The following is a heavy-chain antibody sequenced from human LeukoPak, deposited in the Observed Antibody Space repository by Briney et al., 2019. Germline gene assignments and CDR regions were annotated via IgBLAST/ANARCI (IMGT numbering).Heavy chain of an antibody. CDR1: GFTFSGSS. CDR3: ARDTYFWSGYPTHCFDY. CDR2: VSSDNRYI. D-gene: IGHD3-3*01. V-gene: IGHV3-21*01. Sequence: GGSLRLSCTGSGFTFSGSSINWVRQAPGKGLEWVSSVSSDNRYISYADSVKGRFTISRDDANNSVYLQMNSPRAEDTAMYYCARDTYFWSGYPTHCFDYWGQGTLVTVSS. J-gene: IGHJ4*02.